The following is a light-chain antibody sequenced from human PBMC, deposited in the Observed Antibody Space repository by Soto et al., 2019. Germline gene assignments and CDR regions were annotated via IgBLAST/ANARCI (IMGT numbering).Light chain of an antibody. CDR1: CSDVGGYKF. CDR2: EVS. J-gene: IGLJ3*02. V-gene: IGLV2-14*01. Sequence: QSVLTQPASVSGSPGQSITISCTGTCSDVGGYKFVSWYQQHPGKAPKLMIYEVSNRPSGVSNRFSGSKSGNTASLTISGLQAEDEADYYCSSYTTSSTRVFGGGTKLTVL. CDR3: SSYTTSSTRV.